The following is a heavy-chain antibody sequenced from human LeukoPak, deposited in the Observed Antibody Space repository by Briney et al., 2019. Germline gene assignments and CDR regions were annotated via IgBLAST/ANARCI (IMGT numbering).Heavy chain of an antibody. Sequence: GGSLRLSCAASGFTFSSYSMNWVRQAPGKGLEWVSSISSSSYIYYADSVKGRFTISRDNAKNSLYLQMNSLRAEDTAVYYCARACYYDSSAASTPDYWGQGTLVTVSS. CDR1: GFTFSSYS. J-gene: IGHJ4*02. CDR2: ISSSSYI. V-gene: IGHV3-21*01. D-gene: IGHD3-22*01. CDR3: ARACYYDSSAASTPDY.